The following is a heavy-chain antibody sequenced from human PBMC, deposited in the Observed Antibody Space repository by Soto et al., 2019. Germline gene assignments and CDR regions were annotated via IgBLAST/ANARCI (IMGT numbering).Heavy chain of an antibody. Sequence: QVQLVQPGAEVKKPGASVKVSCKASGYTFTNYDINWVRQATGQGLEWMGWMNPNSGNTGYAQKFXGXVXMXXNTSISTAYMELSSLRSEDTAVYYCATDYGSGTTSLYGMDVWGQGTTVTVSS. V-gene: IGHV1-8*01. D-gene: IGHD3-10*01. CDR3: ATDYGSGTTSLYGMDV. J-gene: IGHJ6*02. CDR2: MNPNSGNT. CDR1: GYTFTNYD.